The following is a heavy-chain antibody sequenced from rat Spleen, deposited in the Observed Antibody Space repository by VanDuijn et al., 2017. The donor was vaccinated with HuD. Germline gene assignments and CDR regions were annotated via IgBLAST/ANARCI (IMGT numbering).Heavy chain of an antibody. CDR1: GFPLSNYG. CDR3: AKLSALGY. V-gene: IGHV5-29*01. D-gene: IGHD5-1*01. J-gene: IGHJ2*01. Sequence: VQLKESGPGLVQPSQTLSLTCTVSGFPLSNYGVIWVRQPPGKGLEWVATIIYDGSDTYYRDSVKGRFTISRDNAKSTLYLQSDSLRSEDTATYYWAKLSALGYWGQGVMVTVSS. CDR2: IIYDGSDT.